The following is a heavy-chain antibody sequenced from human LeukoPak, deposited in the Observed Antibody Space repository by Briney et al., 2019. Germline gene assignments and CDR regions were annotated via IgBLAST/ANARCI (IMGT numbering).Heavy chain of an antibody. V-gene: IGHV1-18*04. Sequence: GASLKLSCKSSGFTLNNHFMHWVRQAPGQGLEWIGWIRTYNGNTHYAQTLQGRVTMTTDTSTSTAYLELRSLRSDDTAVYYCARSSRAVAGSVFDYWVQGTGVTVSS. J-gene: IGHJ4*02. CDR2: IRTYNGNT. CDR3: ARSSRAVAGSVFDY. CDR1: GFTLNNHF. D-gene: IGHD6-19*01.